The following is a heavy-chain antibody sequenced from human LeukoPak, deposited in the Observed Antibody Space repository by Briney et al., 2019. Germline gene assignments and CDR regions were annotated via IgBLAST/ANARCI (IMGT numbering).Heavy chain of an antibody. CDR1: GYTFTSYD. Sequence: ASVKVSCKASGYTFTSYDINWVRQATGQGLEWMGWMNPNSGNTGYAQKFQGRVTMTRNTSISTAYMELSSLRSEDTAVYYCAREGPIGYCSSTSCLNTYYYYYGMDVWGQGTTVTVSS. CDR2: MNPNSGNT. CDR3: AREGPIGYCSSTSCLNTYYYYYGMDV. V-gene: IGHV1-8*01. D-gene: IGHD2-2*01. J-gene: IGHJ6*02.